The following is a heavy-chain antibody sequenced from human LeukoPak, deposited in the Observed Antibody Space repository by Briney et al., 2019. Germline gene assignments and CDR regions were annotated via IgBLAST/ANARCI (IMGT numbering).Heavy chain of an antibody. V-gene: IGHV3-21*01. CDR1: GFNFSSYS. J-gene: IGHJ4*02. D-gene: IGHD3-22*01. Sequence: PGGSLRLSCAASGFNFSSYSMNWVRQAPGKGLEWVSSISSSSSFRYYADSVKGRFTISRDNAKNSLYLQMNSLRAEDTAVYYCAHESSGYFYWGQGTLVTVSS. CDR3: AHESSGYFY. CDR2: ISSSSSFR.